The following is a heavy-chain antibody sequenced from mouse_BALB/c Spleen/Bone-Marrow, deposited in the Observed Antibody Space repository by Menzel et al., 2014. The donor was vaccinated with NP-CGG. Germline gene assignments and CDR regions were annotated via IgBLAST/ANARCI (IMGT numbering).Heavy chain of an antibody. CDR3: AVYDYEGFAY. V-gene: IGHV14-3*02. CDR2: IDPANGNT. CDR1: GFNIKDTY. D-gene: IGHD2-4*01. J-gene: IGHJ3*01. Sequence: EVKLVESGAELVKPGASVKLSCTASGFNIKDTYMHWVKQRPEQGLEWIGRIDPANGNTKYDPKFQGKATITADTSSNTACLQLSSLTSEDTAVYYCAVYDYEGFAYWGQGTLVTVSA.